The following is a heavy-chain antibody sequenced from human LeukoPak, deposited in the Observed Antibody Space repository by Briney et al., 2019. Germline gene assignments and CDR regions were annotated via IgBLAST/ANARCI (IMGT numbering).Heavy chain of an antibody. D-gene: IGHD6-19*01. CDR1: GYTFTSYD. CDR3: ARGGDSSGWYGRYYYYYGMDV. CDR2: MNPNSGNT. V-gene: IGHV1-8*01. Sequence: GASVKVSCKASGYTFTSYDINWVRQATGQGLEWMGWMNPNSGNTGYAQKFQGRVTMTRNTSISTAYMELSSLRSEDTAVYYCARGGDSSGWYGRYYYYYGMDVWGQGTTVTVYS. J-gene: IGHJ6*02.